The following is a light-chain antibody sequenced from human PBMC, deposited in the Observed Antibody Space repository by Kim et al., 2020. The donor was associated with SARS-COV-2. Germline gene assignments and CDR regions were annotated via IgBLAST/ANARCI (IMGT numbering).Light chain of an antibody. CDR1: HSISSW. V-gene: IGKV1-5*03. CDR3: QQYNRYPMT. Sequence: DIQMTQSPSTLSASIGARITITCRASHSISSWLAWYQQKPGKAPKLLIYKASSLESVVPSRFSRSGSGTEFTLTISRLQPDDFATYYCQQYNRYPMTFGQGTKVDIK. CDR2: KAS. J-gene: IGKJ1*01.